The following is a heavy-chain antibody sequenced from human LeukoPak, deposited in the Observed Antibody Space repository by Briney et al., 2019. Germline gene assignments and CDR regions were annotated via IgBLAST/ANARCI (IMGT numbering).Heavy chain of an antibody. D-gene: IGHD3-16*01. J-gene: IGHJ6*02. CDR2: ISWNSGSI. CDR1: GFTFSDYY. V-gene: IGHV3-9*01. CDR3: AKTRYGKPYYYYGMDV. Sequence: GGSLRLSCAASGFTFSDYYMSWIRQAPGKGLEWVSGISWNSGSIGYADSVKGRFTISRDNAKNSLYLQMNSLRAEDTALYYCAKTRYGKPYYYYGMDVWGQGTTVTVSS.